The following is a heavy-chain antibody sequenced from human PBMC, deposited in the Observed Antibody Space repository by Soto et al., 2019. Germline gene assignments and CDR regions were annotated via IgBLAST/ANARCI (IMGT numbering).Heavy chain of an antibody. J-gene: IGHJ4*02. Sequence: ASVKVSCKASGYTFTGYYMHCVRQAPGQGLEWMGWINPNSGGTNYAQKFQGWVTMTRDTSISTAYMELSRLRSDDTAVYYCARERRGYSYGQLGYWGQGTLVTVSS. CDR3: ARERRGYSYGQLGY. CDR1: GYTFTGYY. D-gene: IGHD5-18*01. V-gene: IGHV1-2*04. CDR2: INPNSGGT.